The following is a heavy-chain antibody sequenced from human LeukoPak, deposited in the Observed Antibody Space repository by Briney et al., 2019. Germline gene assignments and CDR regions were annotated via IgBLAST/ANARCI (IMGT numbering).Heavy chain of an antibody. V-gene: IGHV3-74*01. J-gene: IGHJ4*02. CDR2: INGDGSIT. CDR3: AREVGARLDY. Sequence: GGSLRLSCAASGFSFISYWMHWLRQAPGKGLVWVSRINGDGSITSYADSVKGRCTIYRDNAKNTLYLQMNSLRAEDAGVYYCAREVGARLDYWGQGTLVTVSS. D-gene: IGHD1-26*01. CDR1: GFSFISYW.